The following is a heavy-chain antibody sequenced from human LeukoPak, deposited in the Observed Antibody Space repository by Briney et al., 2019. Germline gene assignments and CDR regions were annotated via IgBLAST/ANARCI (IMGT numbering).Heavy chain of an antibody. CDR2: IIPIFGTA. J-gene: IGHJ4*02. D-gene: IGHD3-22*01. CDR1: GGTFSSYA. V-gene: IGHV1-69*01. Sequence: ASVKVSRKASGGTFSSYAISWVRQAPGQGLEWMGGIIPIFGTANYAQKFQGRVTITADESTSTAYMELSSLRSEDTAVYYCARSYDSSGYLDYWGQGTLVTVSS. CDR3: ARSYDSSGYLDY.